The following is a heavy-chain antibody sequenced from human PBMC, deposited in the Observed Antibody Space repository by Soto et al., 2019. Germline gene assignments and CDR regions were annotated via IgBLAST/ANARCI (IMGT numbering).Heavy chain of an antibody. CDR3: ARDRPIVEVPAVMREDAFDI. J-gene: IGHJ3*02. D-gene: IGHD2-2*01. Sequence: ASVKVSCKASGYTFTSYGISWVRQAPGQGLEWMGWISAYNGNTNYAQKLQGRVTMTTDTSTSTAYMELRSLRSDDTAEYYCARDRPIVEVPAVMREDAFDIWGQGKMVTVSS. CDR2: ISAYNGNT. CDR1: GYTFTSYG. V-gene: IGHV1-18*01.